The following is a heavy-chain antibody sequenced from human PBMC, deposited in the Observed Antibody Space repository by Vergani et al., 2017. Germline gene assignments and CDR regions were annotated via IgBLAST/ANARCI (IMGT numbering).Heavy chain of an antibody. CDR3: VRPGDDYRNMITYFLDY. D-gene: IGHD3-16*01. CDR1: GYSLTELI. CDR2: LDPRGGPP. Sequence: QVQLVQSGSEVRKPGASVKVSCQVSGYSLTELIIHWVRQAPGQGLEWMGLLDPRGGPPTYAEKFEGRVTLTSDTSTSTFYMELRSLRSDDTAVYYCVRPGDDYRNMITYFLDYWGQGSLVSVSS. J-gene: IGHJ4*02. V-gene: IGHV1-46*03.